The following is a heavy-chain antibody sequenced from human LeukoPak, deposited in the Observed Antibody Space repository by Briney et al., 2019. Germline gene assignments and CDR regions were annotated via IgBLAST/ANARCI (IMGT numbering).Heavy chain of an antibody. V-gene: IGHV1-2*02. CDR2: INPNSGGT. CDR1: GGTFSSYA. Sequence: ASVNVACKASGGTFSSYAISWVRQAPGQGLEWMGWINPNSGGTNYTQNFQGRVTITRDTSITTAYMELSRLTSDDTALYYCARDQGYGSGGYSFDYWGQGTRVTVSS. D-gene: IGHD3-10*01. J-gene: IGHJ4*02. CDR3: ARDQGYGSGGYSFDY.